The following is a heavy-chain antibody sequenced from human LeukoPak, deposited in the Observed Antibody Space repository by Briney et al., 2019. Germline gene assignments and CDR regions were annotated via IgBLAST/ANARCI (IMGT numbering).Heavy chain of an antibody. CDR1: GFTFSSYS. J-gene: IGHJ6*02. Sequence: PGGSLRLSCAASGFTFSSYSMNWVRQAPGKGLEWVSSISSSSSYIYYADSVKGRFTISRDNAKNSLYLQMNSLRAEDTAVYYCARDMGLVYDYGDYVGTMDIWGQGTTVTVSS. CDR3: ARDMGLVYDYGDYVGTMDI. D-gene: IGHD4-17*01. V-gene: IGHV3-21*01. CDR2: ISSSSSYI.